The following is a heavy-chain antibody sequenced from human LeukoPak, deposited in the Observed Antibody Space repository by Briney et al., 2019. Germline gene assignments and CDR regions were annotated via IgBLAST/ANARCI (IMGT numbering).Heavy chain of an antibody. D-gene: IGHD3-10*01. CDR3: AASAWDY. J-gene: IGHJ4*02. CDR2: ISYDGSNK. CDR1: GFTFSSYG. Sequence: PGRSLRLSCAASGFTFSSYGMHWVRQAPGKGLEWVPVISYDGSNKYYADSVKVRSTISRDNSKNTLYLQMNSLRAEDTAVYYCAASAWDYWGQGTLVTVSS. V-gene: IGHV3-30*03.